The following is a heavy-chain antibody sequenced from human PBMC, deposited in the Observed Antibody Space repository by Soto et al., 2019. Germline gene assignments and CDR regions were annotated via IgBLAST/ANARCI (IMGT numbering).Heavy chain of an antibody. D-gene: IGHD4-17*01. CDR1: GSTFSSHT. Sequence: QDQLVQSGAEVKKPGSSVKVSCKASGSTFSSHTFSWVRQAPGQGLEWMGRIIPALGTATYAQKFQGRVTITADESATTVYMELNSLRSEDTAVYYCARPDFGDYWYFDLWGRGTLVTVSS. CDR2: IIPALGTA. CDR3: ARPDFGDYWYFDL. V-gene: IGHV1-69*08. J-gene: IGHJ2*01.